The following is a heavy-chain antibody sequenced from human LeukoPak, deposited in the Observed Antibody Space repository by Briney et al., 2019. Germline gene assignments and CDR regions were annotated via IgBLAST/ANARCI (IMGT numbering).Heavy chain of an antibody. D-gene: IGHD1-26*01. CDR2: ISYDGSDK. CDR3: ARGLLVPPDLGGGMDV. V-gene: IGHV3-30-3*01. J-gene: IGHJ6*02. Sequence: GGSLRLSCAASGFTFNSHDMHWIRQAPGKGLEGVTIISYDGSDKYYADSVKGRFTISRDNSKNTLYLQMNSLGAEDTAVYYCARGLLVPPDLGGGMDVWGQGTTVTVSS. CDR1: GFTFNSHD.